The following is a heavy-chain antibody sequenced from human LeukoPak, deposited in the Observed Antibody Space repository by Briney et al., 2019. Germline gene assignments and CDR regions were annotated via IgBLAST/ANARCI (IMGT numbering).Heavy chain of an antibody. Sequence: GGSLRLSCAASGFTFSSYSMNWVRQAPGKGLEWVSSISSSSSYIYYADSVKGRFTISRDNAKNSLYLQMNSLRAEDTAVYYCARSLRGYNGYDYGMDVWGQGTTVTVSS. D-gene: IGHD5-12*01. CDR2: ISSSSSYI. CDR3: ARSLRGYNGYDYGMDV. J-gene: IGHJ6*02. V-gene: IGHV3-21*01. CDR1: GFTFSSYS.